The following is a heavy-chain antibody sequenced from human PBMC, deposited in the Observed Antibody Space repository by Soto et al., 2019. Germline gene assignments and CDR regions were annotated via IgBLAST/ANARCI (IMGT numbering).Heavy chain of an antibody. CDR2: IYWNDDK. CDR3: AHATRRADYFDY. CDR1: GFSLNTGGVG. V-gene: IGHV2-5*01. Sequence: QITLKESGPTLVKPTQTLTLTCTFSGFSLNTGGVGVGWIRQPPGKALEWLALIYWNDDKRYRPSLESRLTIPKDSSKNQVVLTLTTIDPVDTATYYCAHATRRADYFDYWGQGTLVTVSS. J-gene: IGHJ4*02.